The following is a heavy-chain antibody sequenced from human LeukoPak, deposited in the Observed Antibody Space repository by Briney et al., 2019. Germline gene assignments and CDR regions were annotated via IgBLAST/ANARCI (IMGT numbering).Heavy chain of an antibody. CDR3: AKDVNNHYYDSSGTFDY. D-gene: IGHD3-22*01. V-gene: IGHV3-9*01. CDR1: GFTFDDYA. Sequence: GRSLRLSCAASGFTFDDYAMHWVRQAPGKGLEWVSGISWNSGSIGYADSVKGRFTISRDNAKNSLYLQMNSLRAEDTTLYYCAKDVNNHYYDSSGTFDYWGQGTLVTVSS. CDR2: ISWNSGSI. J-gene: IGHJ4*02.